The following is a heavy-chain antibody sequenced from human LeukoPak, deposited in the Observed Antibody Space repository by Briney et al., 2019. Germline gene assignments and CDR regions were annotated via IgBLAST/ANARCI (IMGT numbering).Heavy chain of an antibody. Sequence: GGSLRLSCAASGFTFSSYWMHWVRQAPGKGLVWVSRINSDGSSTSYADSVKGRFTISRDNAKNTLYLQMNSLRAEDTAVYYCASYYDSSATTAFDIWGQGTMVTVSS. V-gene: IGHV3-74*01. CDR3: ASYYDSSATTAFDI. D-gene: IGHD3-22*01. J-gene: IGHJ3*02. CDR1: GFTFSSYW. CDR2: INSDGSST.